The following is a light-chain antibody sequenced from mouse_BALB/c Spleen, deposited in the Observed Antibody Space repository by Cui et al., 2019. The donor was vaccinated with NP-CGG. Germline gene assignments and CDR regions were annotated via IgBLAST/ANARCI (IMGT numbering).Light chain of an antibody. CDR1: TRAVTTNNY. V-gene: IGLV1*01. J-gene: IGLJ1*01. CDR2: GTN. CDR3: ALWYSNHWV. Sequence: QAVVTHESVLTKSPGETVTLTCRSSTRAVTTNNYANWVQEKPDHLFTGLIGGTNNRVPGVPARFSGSLIGNKAALTITGAQTEDEAIYFCALWYSNHWVFGGGTKLTVL.